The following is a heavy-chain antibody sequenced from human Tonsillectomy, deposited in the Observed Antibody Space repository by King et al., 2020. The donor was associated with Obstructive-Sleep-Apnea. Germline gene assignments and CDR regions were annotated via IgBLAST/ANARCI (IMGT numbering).Heavy chain of an antibody. CDR1: GFSLSNATMS. D-gene: IGHD3-3*01. V-gene: IGHV2-26*01. CDR3: SRWTYYDFWSGYYRNYGMDV. CDR2: IFSNDQT. Sequence: VTLKESGPVLVKPTETLTLTCTVSGFSLSNATMSVSWIRQPPGKALEWLAHIFSNDQTSYSTSLKSRLTISKDTSKSQVVLTMTNMDPADTGIYYCSRWTYYDFWSGYYRNYGMDVWGQGTTVTVSS. J-gene: IGHJ6*02.